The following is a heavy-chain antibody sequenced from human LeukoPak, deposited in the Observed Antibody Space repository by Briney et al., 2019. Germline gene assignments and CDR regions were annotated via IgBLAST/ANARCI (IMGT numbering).Heavy chain of an antibody. CDR3: AKGSTYYDILTPNWFDP. D-gene: IGHD3-9*01. Sequence: GGSLRLSCAASGFTFNDYGMSWVRQAPGKGLEWVSAISGSGGSTYYADSVKGRFTISRDNSKNTLYLQMNSLRAEDTAVYYCAKGSTYYDILTPNWFDPWGQGTLVTVSS. V-gene: IGHV3-23*01. CDR2: ISGSGGST. J-gene: IGHJ5*02. CDR1: GFTFNDYG.